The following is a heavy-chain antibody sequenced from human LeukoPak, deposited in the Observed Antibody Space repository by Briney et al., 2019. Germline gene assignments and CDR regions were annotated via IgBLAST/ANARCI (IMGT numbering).Heavy chain of an antibody. J-gene: IGHJ3*02. CDR1: GYSISSGYY. D-gene: IGHD3-10*01. CDR3: ARGDYYGSGIGAFDI. Sequence: PSETLSLTCTVSGYSISSGYYWGWLRQPPGKGLEWIGTIYHSGSTYYNPSLKSRVTISVDTSKNQFSLKLSSVTAADTAVYYCARGDYYGSGIGAFDIWGQGTMVTVSS. CDR2: IYHSGST. V-gene: IGHV4-38-2*02.